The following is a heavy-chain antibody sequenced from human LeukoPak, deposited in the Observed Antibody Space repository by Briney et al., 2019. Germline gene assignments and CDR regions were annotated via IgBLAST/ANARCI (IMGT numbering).Heavy chain of an antibody. Sequence: ASVKVSCKASGFTFTSSAMQWVRQARGQRLEWIGWIVVGSGNTNYAQKFQGRVTMTRDMSTSTVYMELSSLRSEDTAVYYCARDPSTTLDTAMVRGGYYYYMDVWGKGTTVTVSS. J-gene: IGHJ6*03. CDR2: IVVGSGNT. V-gene: IGHV1-58*02. CDR1: GFTFTSSA. CDR3: ARDPSTTLDTAMVRGGYYYYMDV. D-gene: IGHD5-18*01.